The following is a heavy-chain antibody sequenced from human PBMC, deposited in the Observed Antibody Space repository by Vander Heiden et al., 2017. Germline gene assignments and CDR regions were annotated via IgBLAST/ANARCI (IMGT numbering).Heavy chain of an antibody. D-gene: IGHD3-3*01. CDR3: ARPIDGFYTLFDN. Sequence: AQLVQSGAEVRTPGESLKISCKVSGSSSTSYWIGWVRQMPGKGLEWMGIIYLGDSDTRYSPSFQGQVTISVDRSITTAYLQWNSLKASDTAMYYCARPIDGFYTLFDNWGQGTPVSVSS. J-gene: IGHJ1*01. CDR1: GSSSTSYW. V-gene: IGHV5-51*01. CDR2: IYLGDSDT.